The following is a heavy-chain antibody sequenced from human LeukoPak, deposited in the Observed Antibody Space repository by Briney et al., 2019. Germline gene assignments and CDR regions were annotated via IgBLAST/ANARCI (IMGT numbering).Heavy chain of an antibody. J-gene: IGHJ4*02. CDR1: GFTFSSYW. CDR3: ARMYYYGSGSYCNLDY. CDR2: IKQDGSEK. Sequence: QPGGSLRLSCAASGFTFSSYWMSWVRQAPGKGLEWVANIKQDGSEKYYVDSVKGRFTISRDNAKNSLYLQMNSLRVEDTAVYYCARMYYYGSGSYCNLDYWGQGTLVTVSS. D-gene: IGHD3-10*01. V-gene: IGHV3-7*01.